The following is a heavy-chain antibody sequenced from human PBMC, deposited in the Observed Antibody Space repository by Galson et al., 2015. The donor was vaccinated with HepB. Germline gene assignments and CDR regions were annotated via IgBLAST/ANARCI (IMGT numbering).Heavy chain of an antibody. V-gene: IGHV3-30*18. CDR3: AKVGSSDWYTFAY. Sequence: SLRLSCAASGFTFSSYGMHWVRQAPGKGLEWVAAISYHRSNQYYEDSVKGRFTISRDNSKNTLYLQMNSLRAEDTAVYYCAKVGSSDWYTFAYWGQGTVVTVS. D-gene: IGHD6-19*01. J-gene: IGHJ4*02. CDR2: ISYHRSNQ. CDR1: GFTFSSYG.